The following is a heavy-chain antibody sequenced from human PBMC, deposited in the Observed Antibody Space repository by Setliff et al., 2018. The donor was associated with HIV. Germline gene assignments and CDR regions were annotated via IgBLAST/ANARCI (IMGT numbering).Heavy chain of an antibody. J-gene: IGHJ4*02. CDR2: INPNTGDT. Sequence: ASVKVSCKASGYTFTGYFIHWVRQAPGQGLEWMGRINPNTGDTNYAQKFQGRVTMTRGTAISTAYMELSSLRSDDTAVYYCAGENDILSGFNIHGFDYWGQGTLVTVSS. CDR3: AGENDILSGFNIHGFDY. CDR1: GYTFTGYF. V-gene: IGHV1-2*06. D-gene: IGHD3-9*01.